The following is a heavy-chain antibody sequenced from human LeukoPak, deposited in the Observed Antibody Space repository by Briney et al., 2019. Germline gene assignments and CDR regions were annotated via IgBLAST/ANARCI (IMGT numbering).Heavy chain of an antibody. Sequence: GGSLRLSCAASGFTFSSYSMNWVRQAPGKGLEWVSYISSSSSTIYYADSVKGRFTISRDNAKNSLYLQMNSLRAEDTAVCYCARDRDSSGWYGAYYYGMDVWGQGTTVTVSS. CDR1: GFTFSSYS. CDR3: ARDRDSSGWYGAYYYGMDV. CDR2: ISSSSSTI. J-gene: IGHJ6*02. V-gene: IGHV3-48*01. D-gene: IGHD6-19*01.